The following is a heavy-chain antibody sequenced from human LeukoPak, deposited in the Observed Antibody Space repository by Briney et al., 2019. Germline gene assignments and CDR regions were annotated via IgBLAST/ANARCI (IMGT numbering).Heavy chain of an antibody. D-gene: IGHD1-26*01. CDR3: ARASFNSGSYFY. Sequence: GASVWVSCKASGYTFTGYYMHWVRQAPGQGLEWMGWINANSGGTNYAQKFQGRVTMTRDTSINTAYMELSSLRSDDTAVYYCARASFNSGSYFYWGQGTLVAVCS. V-gene: IGHV1-2*02. CDR1: GYTFTGYY. CDR2: INANSGGT. J-gene: IGHJ4*02.